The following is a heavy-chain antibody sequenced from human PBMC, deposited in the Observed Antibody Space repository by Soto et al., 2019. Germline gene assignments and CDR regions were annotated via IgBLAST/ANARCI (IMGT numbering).Heavy chain of an antibody. D-gene: IGHD1-26*01. V-gene: IGHV3-7*05. J-gene: IGHJ4*02. Sequence: PGGSLRLSCVPSGFTFNKYWMSWVRQAPGKGLEWVANIKEDGGEKYYVDSVKGRFTISRDSAKNSLYLEMNSLRVEDTAVYYCARDKESGSYRGSIFDYWGQGALVTVSS. CDR3: ARDKESGSYRGSIFDY. CDR1: GFTFNKYW. CDR2: IKEDGGEK.